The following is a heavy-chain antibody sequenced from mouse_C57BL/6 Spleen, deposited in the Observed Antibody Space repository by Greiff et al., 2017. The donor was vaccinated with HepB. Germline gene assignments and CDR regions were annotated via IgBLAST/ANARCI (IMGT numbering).Heavy chain of an antibody. V-gene: IGHV14-4*01. J-gene: IGHJ3*01. Sequence: EVQLQESGAELVRPGALVKLSCTASGFNIKDDYMHWVKQRPEQGLEWIGWIDPENGDTEYASKFQGKAIITADTSSKTVYLQLSSLTSKDTAVCYCTTGGNTFWFAYWGQGTLITVSA. CDR1: GFNIKDDY. CDR2: IDPENGDT. D-gene: IGHD2-1*01. CDR3: TTGGNTFWFAY.